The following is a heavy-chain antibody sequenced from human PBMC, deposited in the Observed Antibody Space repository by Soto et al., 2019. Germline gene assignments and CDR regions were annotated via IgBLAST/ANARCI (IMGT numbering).Heavy chain of an antibody. D-gene: IGHD3-3*01. Sequence: PGGSLRLSCVGTGLNFDDFAMHWVRQAPGKGLEWVSGITWNSSVLAYADSVKGRFTISRGNARNSLYLQMDSLRDEDTALYYCAKGRYDFWSPYYFDSWGQGTLVTVSS. CDR1: GLNFDDFA. CDR2: ITWNSSVL. V-gene: IGHV3-9*01. CDR3: AKGRYDFWSPYYFDS. J-gene: IGHJ4*02.